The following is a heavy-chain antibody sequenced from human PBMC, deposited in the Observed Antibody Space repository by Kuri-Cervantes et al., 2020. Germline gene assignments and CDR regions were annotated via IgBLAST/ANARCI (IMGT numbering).Heavy chain of an antibody. V-gene: IGHV3-9*01. J-gene: IGHJ4*02. Sequence: SLKISCAASGFTFDDYAMHWVRQAPGKGLEWVSGISWNSGSIGYADSVKGRFTISRDNAKSSLYLQMNSLRAEDTAVYYCARGGAMVQVNDYWGQGTLVTVSS. CDR3: ARGGAMVQVNDY. D-gene: IGHD3-10*01. CDR1: GFTFDDYA. CDR2: ISWNSGSI.